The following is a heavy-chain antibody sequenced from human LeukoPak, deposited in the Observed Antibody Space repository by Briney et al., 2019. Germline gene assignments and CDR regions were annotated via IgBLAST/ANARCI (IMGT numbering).Heavy chain of an antibody. CDR3: ASSDYGDYAKIDY. D-gene: IGHD4-17*01. J-gene: IGHJ4*02. Sequence: PSETLSLTCAVYGGSFSGYYWSWVRQPPGKGLEWIGEINHSGSTNYNPSLKSRVTISVDTSKNQFSLKLSSVTAADTAVYYCASSDYGDYAKIDYWGQGTLVTVSS. CDR1: GGSFSGYY. CDR2: INHSGST. V-gene: IGHV4-34*01.